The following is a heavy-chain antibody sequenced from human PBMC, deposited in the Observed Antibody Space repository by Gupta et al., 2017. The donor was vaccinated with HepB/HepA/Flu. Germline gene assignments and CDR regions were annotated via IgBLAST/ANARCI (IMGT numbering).Heavy chain of an antibody. J-gene: IGHJ4*02. D-gene: IGHD6-13*01. CDR3: AKDRWHSSSWSEGGYFDY. CDR1: GFPFSSYG. Sequence: QVQLVESGGGVVQPGRSLRLSCAASGFPFSSYGMHWVRPAPGKGLEWVAVISYDGSNKYYADSVKGRFTISRDNSKNTLYLQMNSLRAEDTAVYYCAKDRWHSSSWSEGGYFDYWGQGTLVTVSS. V-gene: IGHV3-30*18. CDR2: ISYDGSNK.